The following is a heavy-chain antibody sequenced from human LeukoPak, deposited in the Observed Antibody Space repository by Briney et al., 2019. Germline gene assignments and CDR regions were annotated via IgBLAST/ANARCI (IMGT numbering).Heavy chain of an antibody. V-gene: IGHV3-9*03. CDR1: GFTFDDYA. Sequence: GGSLRLSCAASGFTFDDYAMHWVRQAPGKGLEWVSGISWNSGSIGYADSVKGRFTISRDNAKNSLYLQMNSLRAEDMALYYCAKSVGSGSYFFSYFDYWGQGTLVTVSS. CDR2: ISWNSGSI. CDR3: AKSVGSGSYFFSYFDY. J-gene: IGHJ4*02. D-gene: IGHD3-10*01.